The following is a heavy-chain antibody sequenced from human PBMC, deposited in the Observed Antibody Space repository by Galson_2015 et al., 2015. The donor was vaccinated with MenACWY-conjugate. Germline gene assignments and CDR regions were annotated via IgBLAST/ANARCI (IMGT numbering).Heavy chain of an antibody. Sequence: QSGAEVKKPGESLKISCKGSGYTFTTYWIGWVRQMPGKGLEWMGIIYPGDSDTRYSPSFQGQITISADKSIRTAYLQWSSLKASVAAMYYFARGLTGMYVWGHRTTVTDSS. CDR3: ARGLTGMYV. CDR2: IYPGDSDT. J-gene: IGHJ6*02. D-gene: IGHD3-9*01. V-gene: IGHV5-51*01. CDR1: GYTFTTYW.